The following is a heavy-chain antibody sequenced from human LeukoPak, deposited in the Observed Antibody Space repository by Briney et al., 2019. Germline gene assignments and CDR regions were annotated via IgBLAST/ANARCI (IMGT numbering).Heavy chain of an antibody. V-gene: IGHV3-23*01. Sequence: GGSLRLSCAASGFTFSDYAMSWVRQAPGKGLEWVSTVSGGGGPSIFYYVDSVKGRFTISRDNSKNTIYLQMNSLRADYTAIYHCAHGGGSQFHAWGQGTLVVVSS. CDR3: AHGGGSQFHA. CDR2: VSGGGGPSIF. J-gene: IGHJ5*02. D-gene: IGHD5-24*01. CDR1: GFTFSDYA.